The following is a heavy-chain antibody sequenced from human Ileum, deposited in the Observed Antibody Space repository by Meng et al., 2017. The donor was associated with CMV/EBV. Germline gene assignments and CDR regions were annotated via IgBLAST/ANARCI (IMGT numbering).Heavy chain of an antibody. CDR1: GFIFRHYA. Sequence: GYLGLSCADSGFIFRHYAMSWVRQAPGKGLEWVSSIGGSGGITYYADSVKGRFAISRDNSKNTLYLQMTSLRAEDAAIYYCARDMAYGGPGTLVTVSS. V-gene: IGHV3-23*01. CDR3: ARDMAY. CDR2: IGGSGGIT. D-gene: IGHD2-2*01. J-gene: IGHJ4*02.